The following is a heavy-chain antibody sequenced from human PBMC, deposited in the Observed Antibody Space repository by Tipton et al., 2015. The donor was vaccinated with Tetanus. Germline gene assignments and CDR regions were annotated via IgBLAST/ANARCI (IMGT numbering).Heavy chain of an antibody. V-gene: IGHV4-61*08. D-gene: IGHD3-3*01. CDR2: VSSSGAT. J-gene: IGHJ4*02. CDR1: GGSLRSGDSN. CDR3: ARANYDLSKKGPFDS. Sequence: TLSLTCSVSGGSLRSGDSNWSWIRQPPGKGLEWLAYVSSSGATHSNYYLKSRITISRDTSKNQFSLKLASVTAADTAVYFCARANYDLSKKGPFDSWGQGSLVIVSA.